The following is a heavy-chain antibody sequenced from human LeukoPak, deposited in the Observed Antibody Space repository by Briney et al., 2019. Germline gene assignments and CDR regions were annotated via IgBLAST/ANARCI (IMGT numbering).Heavy chain of an antibody. J-gene: IGHJ5*02. CDR1: GFTFSSYA. V-gene: IGHV3-30*04. CDR3: ARGHSGGYGSGSAANWFDP. CDR2: ISYDGSNK. Sequence: PGGSLRLSCAASGFTFSSYAMHWVRQAPGKGLEWVAVISYDGSNKYYADSVKGRFTISRDNSKNTLYLQMNSLRAEDTAVYYCARGHSGGYGSGSAANWFDPWGQGTLVTVSS. D-gene: IGHD3-10*01.